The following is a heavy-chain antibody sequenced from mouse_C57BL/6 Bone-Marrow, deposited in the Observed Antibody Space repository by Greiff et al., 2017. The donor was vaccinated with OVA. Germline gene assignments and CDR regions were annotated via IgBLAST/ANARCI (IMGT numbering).Heavy chain of an antibody. CDR3: ASHSSGSAWFAY. CDR1: GIDFSRYL. Sequence: EVKLVESGGGLVQPGGSLKLSCAASGIDFSRYLMSWVRRAPGKGLEWIGEINPDSSTINYAPSLQDKFIISRDNAKNTLYLQMSKVRSEDTALYYCASHSSGSAWFAYWGQGTLVTVSA. D-gene: IGHD3-1*01. V-gene: IGHV4-1*01. CDR2: INPDSSTI. J-gene: IGHJ3*01.